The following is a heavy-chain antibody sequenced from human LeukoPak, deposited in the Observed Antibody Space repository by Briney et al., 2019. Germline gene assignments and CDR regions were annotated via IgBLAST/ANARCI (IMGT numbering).Heavy chain of an antibody. J-gene: IGHJ4*02. D-gene: IGHD3-22*01. V-gene: IGHV3-21*01. CDR1: GFTFSSYS. CDR2: ISSSGIYT. CDR3: ASLHYYDSSGRDY. Sequence: GGSLRLSCAASGFTFSSYSMTWVRQAPGKGLKWVSTISSSGIYTYYADSVKGRFTISRDDAKNSLYLQMNSLRAEDTAVCYCASLHYYDSSGRDYWGQGTLVTVSS.